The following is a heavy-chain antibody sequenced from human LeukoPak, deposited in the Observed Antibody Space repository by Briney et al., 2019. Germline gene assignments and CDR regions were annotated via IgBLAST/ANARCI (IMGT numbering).Heavy chain of an antibody. Sequence: GGSLRLSCAASGFTFSSYEMNWVRQAPGKGLEWVSYISSSGSTIYYADSVKGRFTISRDNAKNSLYLQMNSLRAEDTAVYYCARGRETWIWVCGEFDYWGQGTLVTVSS. D-gene: IGHD5-12*01. V-gene: IGHV3-48*03. CDR3: ARGRETWIWVCGEFDY. CDR1: GFTFSSYE. CDR2: ISSSGSTI. J-gene: IGHJ4*02.